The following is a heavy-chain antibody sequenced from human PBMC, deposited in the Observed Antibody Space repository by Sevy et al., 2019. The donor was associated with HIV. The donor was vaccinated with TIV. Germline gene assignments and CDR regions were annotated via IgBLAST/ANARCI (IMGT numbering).Heavy chain of an antibody. V-gene: IGHV1-8*01. J-gene: IGHJ6*02. Sequence: ASVKVSCKTSGYTFTSYDIHCVRQATGQGLEWMGWMSAKSGNTGYAQKFQGRVTMTRDTSISTAYMELSSLRSEDTAVYYCARWWGTSYYYYYAMDVWGQRTTVTVSS. CDR3: ARWWGTSYYYYYAMDV. CDR2: MSAKSGNT. D-gene: IGHD2-8*02. CDR1: GYTFTSYD.